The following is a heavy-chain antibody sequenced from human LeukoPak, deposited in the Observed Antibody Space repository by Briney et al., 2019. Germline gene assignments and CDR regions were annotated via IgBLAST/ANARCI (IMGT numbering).Heavy chain of an antibody. D-gene: IGHD3-22*01. Sequence: GGSLRLSCAASGFTFSSYSMNWVRQAPGKGLEWVSSISSSSSYIYYADSVKGRFTISRDNTKNTLYLQMNSLRAEDTAVYYCAKDSGDSSGYYFDYWGQGTLVTVSS. CDR2: ISSSSSYI. CDR1: GFTFSSYS. V-gene: IGHV3-21*04. CDR3: AKDSGDSSGYYFDY. J-gene: IGHJ4*02.